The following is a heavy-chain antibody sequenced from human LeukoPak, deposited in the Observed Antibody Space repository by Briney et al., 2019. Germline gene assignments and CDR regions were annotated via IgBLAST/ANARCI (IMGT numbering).Heavy chain of an antibody. D-gene: IGHD5-24*01. CDR1: GGSISSHY. Sequence: SETLSLTCTVSGGSISSHYWSWIRQPPGKGLEWIGYIYYSGSTNYNPSLKSRVTISVDTSKNQFSLKLSSVTAADTAVYYCARSRDGYNPWDYWGQGTLVTVSS. CDR2: IYYSGST. V-gene: IGHV4-59*11. J-gene: IGHJ4*02. CDR3: ARSRDGYNPWDY.